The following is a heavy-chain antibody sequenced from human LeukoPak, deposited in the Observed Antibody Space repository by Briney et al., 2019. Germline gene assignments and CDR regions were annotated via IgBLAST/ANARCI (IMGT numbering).Heavy chain of an antibody. Sequence: PSETLSLTCTVSGGSISSYYWSWIRQPAGKGLEWIGRIYTSGSTNYNLSLKSRVTMSVDTSKNQFSLKLSSVTAADTAVYYCARDRSIAAAGIEDWFDPWGQGTLVTVSS. CDR1: GGSISSYY. CDR2: IYTSGST. J-gene: IGHJ5*02. D-gene: IGHD6-13*01. CDR3: ARDRSIAAAGIEDWFDP. V-gene: IGHV4-4*07.